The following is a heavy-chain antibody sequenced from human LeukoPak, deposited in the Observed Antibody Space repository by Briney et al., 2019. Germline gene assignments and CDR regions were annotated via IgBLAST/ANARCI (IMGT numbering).Heavy chain of an antibody. CDR2: IDPGDSFT. Sequence: GEYLKISCKGSGYSFSSYWISWVRQRPGKGLEWMGRIDPGDSFTKYRPSLEGRVTISADKSLSTVYLQWSSLKASDTAIYYCARDGGGVSSWVSHWGQGTLVTVSS. D-gene: IGHD2-8*02. V-gene: IGHV5-10-1*01. CDR3: ARDGGGVSSWVSH. J-gene: IGHJ4*02. CDR1: GYSFSSYW.